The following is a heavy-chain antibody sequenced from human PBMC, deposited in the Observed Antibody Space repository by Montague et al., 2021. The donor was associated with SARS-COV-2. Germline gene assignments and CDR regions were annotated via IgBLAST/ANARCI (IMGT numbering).Heavy chain of an antibody. CDR3: ARDDFRWDFDC. CDR1: GDSITRGVSY. J-gene: IGHJ4*02. V-gene: IGHV4-61*02. D-gene: IGHD2/OR15-2a*01. CDR2: LYTTGST. Sequence: TLSLTCTVSGDSITRGVSYWSWIRQPAGKGLEWIGRLYTTGSTNYNPSLKSRLTISLDTSKNQFSLKLSSVTAADTAVYYCARDDFRWDFDCWGQGTLVTVSS.